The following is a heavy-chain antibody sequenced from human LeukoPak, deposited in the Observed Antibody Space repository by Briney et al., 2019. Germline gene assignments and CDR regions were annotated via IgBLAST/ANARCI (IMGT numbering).Heavy chain of an antibody. D-gene: IGHD3-16*01. Sequence: SETLSLTCTVSGGSISTSSYYWGWIRQPPGKGLEWIGSVHYSGSTYYDPSLKSRVTISVDTSKNQFSLKVASVTAADTAVYYCARRLRFGDNSDYWGQGTLVTVSS. CDR1: GGSISTSSYY. J-gene: IGHJ4*02. CDR3: ARRLRFGDNSDY. CDR2: VHYSGST. V-gene: IGHV4-39*01.